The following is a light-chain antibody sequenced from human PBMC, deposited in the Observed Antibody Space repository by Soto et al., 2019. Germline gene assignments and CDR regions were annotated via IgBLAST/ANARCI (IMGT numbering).Light chain of an antibody. CDR1: QRVSSN. CDR2: AAS. V-gene: IGKV3-15*01. J-gene: IGKJ1*01. CDR3: QKYNNRPV. Sequence: EIVMTQSPATLSVSPGERATLSCRASQRVSSNLAWYQQKPGQAPRLLIYAASTRATGIPARFSGSGSGTEFTRTISSLQSEDFAVYYCQKYNNRPVFGQGTKVDIK.